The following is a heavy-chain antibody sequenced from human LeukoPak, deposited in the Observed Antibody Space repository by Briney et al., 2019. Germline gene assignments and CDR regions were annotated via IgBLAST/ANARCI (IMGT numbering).Heavy chain of an antibody. Sequence: PGGSLRLSCAASGFTFSSYAMSWVRQAPGKGLEWVSAISGSGGSTYYADSVKGRFTISRDNSKNTLYLQMNSLRAEDTAVYYCAKDNYDSSGYYYSDYWGQGTLVTVSS. J-gene: IGHJ4*02. D-gene: IGHD3-22*01. CDR3: AKDNYDSSGYYYSDY. CDR1: GFTFSSYA. V-gene: IGHV3-23*01. CDR2: ISGSGGST.